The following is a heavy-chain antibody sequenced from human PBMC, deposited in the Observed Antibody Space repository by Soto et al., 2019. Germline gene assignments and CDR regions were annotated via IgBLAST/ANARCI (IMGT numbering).Heavy chain of an antibody. V-gene: IGHV4-61*01. J-gene: IGHJ4*02. CDR3: AREYSNSPEAFDY. CDR1: GGSVNSDSYY. Sequence: SETPSLTCTVSGGSVNSDSYYCSWIRQPPGKGLEWIGYIYYTGRTNYNPSLKSRVTISLDTSRNQFSLKLNSVTAADTAVFYCAREYSNSPEAFDYWGQGALVTVSS. CDR2: IYYTGRT. D-gene: IGHD6-6*01.